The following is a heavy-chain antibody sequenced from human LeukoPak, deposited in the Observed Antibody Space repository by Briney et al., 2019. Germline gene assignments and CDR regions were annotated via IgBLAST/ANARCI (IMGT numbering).Heavy chain of an antibody. D-gene: IGHD1-14*01. CDR3: ATETNGRHYDY. CDR1: GFTFSIYA. J-gene: IGHJ4*02. CDR2: ITSRDGTT. V-gene: IGHV3-23*01. Sequence: PGGSLRLSCAASGFTFSIYAMSWVRQAPGKGLEWVSSITSRDGTTFYAGSVKGRFTISRDNSKNTLYLQMNSLRAEDTAVYYCATETNGRHYDYWGQGTVLTVSS.